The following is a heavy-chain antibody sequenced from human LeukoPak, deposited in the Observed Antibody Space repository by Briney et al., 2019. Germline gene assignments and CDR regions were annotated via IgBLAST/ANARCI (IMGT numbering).Heavy chain of an antibody. V-gene: IGHV3-30-3*01. J-gene: IGHJ4*02. Sequence: SGGSLRLSCAASGFTFSSYAMHWVRQAPGKGLEWVAVISYDGSNKYYADSVKGRFTISRDNSKNTLYLQMNSLRAEDTAVYYCAREGSFWPYFDYWGQGTLVTVSS. CDR1: GFTFSSYA. CDR3: AREGSFWPYFDY. CDR2: ISYDGSNK. D-gene: IGHD2/OR15-2a*01.